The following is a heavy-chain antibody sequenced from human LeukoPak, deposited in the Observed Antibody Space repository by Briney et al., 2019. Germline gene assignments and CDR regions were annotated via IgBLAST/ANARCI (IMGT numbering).Heavy chain of an antibody. J-gene: IGHJ6*02. CDR3: ARDWPYGSVYYYGMDV. CDR2: IYYSGST. V-gene: IGHV4-30-4*02. Sequence: PSETLSLTCTVSGGSISSGDYYWSWIRQPPGKGLEYIGYIYYSGSTYYNPSLKSRITISVDTSENQFSLKLSSVTAADTAVYYCARDWPYGSVYYYGMDVWGQGTTVTVSS. D-gene: IGHD3-10*01. CDR1: GGSISSGDYY.